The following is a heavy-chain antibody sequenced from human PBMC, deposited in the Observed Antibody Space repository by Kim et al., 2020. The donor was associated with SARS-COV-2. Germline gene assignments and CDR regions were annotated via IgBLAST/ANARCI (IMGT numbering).Heavy chain of an antibody. CDR3: ARDKRYCSGGSCLPYYYYYGMDV. CDR1: GGTFSSYA. J-gene: IGHJ6*02. V-gene: IGHV1-69*13. CDR2: IIPIFGTA. D-gene: IGHD2-15*01. Sequence: SVKVSCKASGGTFSSYAISWVRQAPGQGLEWMGGIIPIFGTANYAQKFQGRVTITADESTSTAYMELSSLRSEDTAVYYCARDKRYCSGGSCLPYYYYYGMDVWGQGTTVTVSS.